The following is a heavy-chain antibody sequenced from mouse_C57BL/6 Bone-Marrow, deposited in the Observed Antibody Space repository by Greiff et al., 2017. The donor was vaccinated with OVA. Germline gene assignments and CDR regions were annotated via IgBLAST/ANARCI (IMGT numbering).Heavy chain of an antibody. J-gene: IGHJ2*01. CDR1: GYTFTSYW. CDR3: ARDYYGSSYELDY. Sequence: QVQLQQPGAELVKPGASVKLSCKASGYTFTSYWMHWVKQRPGRGLEWIGWIDPNSGGTKYNEKFKSKASLTVDKPSSTAYMQLSSLTSEDSAVYDCARDYYGSSYELDYWGQGTTLTVSA. V-gene: IGHV1-72*01. CDR2: IDPNSGGT. D-gene: IGHD1-1*01.